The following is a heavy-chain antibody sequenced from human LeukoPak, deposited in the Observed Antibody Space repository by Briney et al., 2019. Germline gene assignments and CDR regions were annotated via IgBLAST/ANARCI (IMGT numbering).Heavy chain of an antibody. J-gene: IGHJ4*02. V-gene: IGHV3-21*01. CDR1: GFTFSSYS. D-gene: IGHD5-12*01. Sequence: PGGSLRLSCAASGFTFSSYSMNWVRQSPRKGLEWVSFISSSSTYIYYASSVGSLFTISRDNDKNKMYLQMNSLRAEDTAVYYCARFIAAPYYFDYWGRGTLVTVSS. CDR3: ARFIAAPYYFDY. CDR2: ISSSSTYI.